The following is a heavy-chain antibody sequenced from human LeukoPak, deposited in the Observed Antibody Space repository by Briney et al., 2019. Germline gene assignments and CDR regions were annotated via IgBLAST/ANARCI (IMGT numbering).Heavy chain of an antibody. CDR1: GYSISSGYC. V-gene: IGHV4-38-2*02. Sequence: PSETLFLTCTVSGYSISSGYCWGWIRQPPGKGLEWIGSIYHSGSTYYNPSLKSRVTISVDTSKNQFSLKLSSVTAADTAVYYCARQGCTNGVCYVADYWGQGTLVTVSS. CDR2: IYHSGST. J-gene: IGHJ4*02. D-gene: IGHD2-8*01. CDR3: ARQGCTNGVCYVADY.